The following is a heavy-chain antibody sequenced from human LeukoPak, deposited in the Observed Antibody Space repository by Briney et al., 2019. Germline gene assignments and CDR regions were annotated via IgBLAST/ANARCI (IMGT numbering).Heavy chain of an antibody. V-gene: IGHV3-23*01. CDR3: AKDKNPIDSSGWYDY. CDR1: GFTFSSYV. CDR2: ISGSGGST. J-gene: IGHJ4*02. D-gene: IGHD6-19*01. Sequence: GGSLRLSCAASGFTFSSYVMHWVRQAPGKGLEWVSAISGSGGSTYYADSVKGRFTISRDNSKNTLYLQMNSLRAEDTAVYYCAKDKNPIDSSGWYDYWGQGTLVTVSS.